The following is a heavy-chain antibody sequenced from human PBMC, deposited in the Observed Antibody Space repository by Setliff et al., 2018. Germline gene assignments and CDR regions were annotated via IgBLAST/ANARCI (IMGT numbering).Heavy chain of an antibody. CDR3: ARVGDSSGWYFSRYFDY. J-gene: IGHJ4*02. V-gene: IGHV4-39*01. Sequence: SETLSLTCTVSGGSISRSNSYWGWIRQPPGKGLEWIGSVYSDGSIYYKPSLKSRVTISVDTSKNQFSLRLTSVIAADAAVYYCARVGDSSGWYFSRYFDYWGQGTLVTVSS. CDR1: GGSISRSNSY. D-gene: IGHD6-19*01. CDR2: VYSDGSI.